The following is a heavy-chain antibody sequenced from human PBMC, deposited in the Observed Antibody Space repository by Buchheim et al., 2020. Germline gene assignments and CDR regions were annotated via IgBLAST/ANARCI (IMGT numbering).Heavy chain of an antibody. CDR1: GFTFSSYA. D-gene: IGHD3-3*01. Sequence: EVQLLESGGGLVQPGGSLRLSCAASGFTFSSYAMSWVRQAPGKGLEWVSAISGSGGSTYYADSVKGRFTISRDNSKKKLYLQMNSLRAEDTAVYYCAKDESSGYTYYYYYGMDVWGQGTT. J-gene: IGHJ6*02. V-gene: IGHV3-23*01. CDR3: AKDESSGYTYYYYYGMDV. CDR2: ISGSGGST.